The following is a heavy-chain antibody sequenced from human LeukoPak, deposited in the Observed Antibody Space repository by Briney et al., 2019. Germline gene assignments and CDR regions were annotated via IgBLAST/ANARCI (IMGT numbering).Heavy chain of an antibody. CDR2: ISGSGATT. CDR3: AELGITMIGGV. Sequence: GGSLRLSCAASAFTFSSYAMSWVRQAPGKGLEWVSAISGSGATTYYADTVKGRFTISRDNAKNSLYLQMNSLRAEDTAVYYCAELGITMIGGVWGKGTTVTISS. CDR1: AFTFSSYA. J-gene: IGHJ6*04. V-gene: IGHV3-23*01. D-gene: IGHD3-10*02.